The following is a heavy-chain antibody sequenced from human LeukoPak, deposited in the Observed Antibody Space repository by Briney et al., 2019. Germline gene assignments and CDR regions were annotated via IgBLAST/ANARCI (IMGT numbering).Heavy chain of an antibody. V-gene: IGHV3-23*01. J-gene: IGHJ4*02. D-gene: IGHD3-10*01. CDR3: AKASVRLWFGELFDY. CDR2: ISGSGGST. CDR1: GFTFSSYA. Sequence: GALRLSCAASGFTFSSYAMSWVRQAPGKGLEWVSAISGSGGSTYYADSVKGRFTVSRDNSKNTLYLQMNSLRAEDTAVYYCAKASVRLWFGELFDYWGQGTLVTVSS.